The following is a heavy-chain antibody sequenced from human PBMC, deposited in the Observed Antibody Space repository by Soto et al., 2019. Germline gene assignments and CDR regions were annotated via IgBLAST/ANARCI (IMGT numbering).Heavy chain of an antibody. CDR1: GFTFSSFW. CDR3: ATARQPLVPAETPTHYSGMDA. J-gene: IGHJ6*02. D-gene: IGHD2-2*01. CDR2: INQDGSEK. V-gene: IGHV3-7*03. Sequence: AGGSLRLSCAASGFTFSSFWMAWVRQAPGKGLEWVANINQDGSEKYYVDSMKGRFTISRDNAKNSLYLEMNSLRAEDTAVYYCATARQPLVPAETPTHYSGMDAWGQGTTVTVSS.